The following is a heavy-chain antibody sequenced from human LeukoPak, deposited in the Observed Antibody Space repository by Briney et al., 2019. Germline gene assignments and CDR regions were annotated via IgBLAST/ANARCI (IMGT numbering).Heavy chain of an antibody. CDR3: ARATIVVVPAAIPFDY. D-gene: IGHD2-2*02. CDR1: GGSFSGYY. J-gene: IGHJ4*02. CDR2: INHSGST. V-gene: IGHV4-34*01. Sequence: SETLSLTCAVYGGSFSGYYWSWIRQPPGKGLEWIGEINHSGSTNYNPSLKSRVTISVDTSKNQFSLKLSSVTAADTAVYYCARATIVVVPAAIPFDYWGQGTLVTVSS.